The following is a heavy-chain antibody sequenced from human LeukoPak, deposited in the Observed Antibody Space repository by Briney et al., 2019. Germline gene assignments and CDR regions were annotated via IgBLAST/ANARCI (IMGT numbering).Heavy chain of an antibody. V-gene: IGHV4-4*09. Sequence: SETLSLTCTVSGGSISSYYWSWIRQPPGKGLEWIGYIYTSGSTNYNPSLKSRVTISVDTSKNQFSLKLSSVTAADTAVYYCARQSSSTAWFDPRGQGALVTVSS. CDR1: GGSISSYY. CDR2: IYTSGST. J-gene: IGHJ5*02. CDR3: ARQSSSTAWFDP. D-gene: IGHD2-2*01.